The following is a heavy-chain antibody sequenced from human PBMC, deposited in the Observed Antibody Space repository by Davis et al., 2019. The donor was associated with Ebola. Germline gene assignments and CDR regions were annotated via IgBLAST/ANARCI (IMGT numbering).Heavy chain of an antibody. J-gene: IGHJ4*02. CDR2: IYYSGST. D-gene: IGHD3-9*01. CDR1: GGSISSSSYY. V-gene: IGHV4-39*01. Sequence: MPSETLSLTCTVSGGSISSSSYYWGWIRQPPGKGLEWIGSIYYSGSTYYNPSLKSRVTISVDTSKNQFSLKLSSVTAADTAVYYCARGPDIAYWGQGTLVTVSS. CDR3: ARGPDIAY.